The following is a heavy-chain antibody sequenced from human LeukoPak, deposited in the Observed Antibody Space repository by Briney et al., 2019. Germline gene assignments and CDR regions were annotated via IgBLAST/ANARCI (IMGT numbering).Heavy chain of an antibody. V-gene: IGHV4-59*01. CDR3: ARRLASVATAGYWFDP. Sequence: PSETLSLTCTVSGDSISSYYWSWIRQPPGEGLEWIGYIYYSGSTNYSPSLKSRVTISVDTSKNQLSLKLSSVTAADTAVYYCARRLASVATAGYWFDPWGQGTLVTVSS. CDR2: IYYSGST. J-gene: IGHJ5*02. D-gene: IGHD6-13*01. CDR1: GDSISSYY.